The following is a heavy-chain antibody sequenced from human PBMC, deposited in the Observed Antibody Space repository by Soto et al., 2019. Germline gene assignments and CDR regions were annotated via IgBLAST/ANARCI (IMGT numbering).Heavy chain of an antibody. CDR1: GFTFDDYA. CDR3: AKDKNGYYGSGKDWYFDL. J-gene: IGHJ2*01. V-gene: IGHV3-9*01. Sequence: GGSLRLSCAASGFTFDDYAMHWVRQAPGKGLEWVSGISWNSGSIGYADSVKGRFTISRDNAKNSLYLQMNSLRAEDTALYYCAKDKNGYYGSGKDWYFDLWGRGTLVTVSS. D-gene: IGHD3-10*01. CDR2: ISWNSGSI.